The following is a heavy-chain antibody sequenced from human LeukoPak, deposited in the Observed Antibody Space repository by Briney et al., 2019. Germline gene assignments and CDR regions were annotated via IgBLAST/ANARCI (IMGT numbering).Heavy chain of an antibody. CDR1: GFTFSSYG. Sequence: PGGSLRLSCAASGFTFSSYGMHWVRQAPGKGPEWVANIKLDVSETYYVDSVRGRFTISRDNTKNSLYLQMDSLRAEDTAVYYCARKGNAFDFWGQGTMVTVS. CDR3: ARKGNAFDF. D-gene: IGHD3-10*01. J-gene: IGHJ3*01. V-gene: IGHV3-7*01. CDR2: IKLDVSET.